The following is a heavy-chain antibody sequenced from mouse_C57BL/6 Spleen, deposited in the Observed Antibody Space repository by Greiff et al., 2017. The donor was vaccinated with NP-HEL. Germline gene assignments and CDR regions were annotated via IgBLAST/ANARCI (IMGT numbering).Heavy chain of an antibody. J-gene: IGHJ2*01. CDR2: INPSTGGT. CDR3: ARGITTVY. D-gene: IGHD1-1*01. Sequence: EVQLQQSGPELVKPGASVKISCKASGYSFTGYYMNWVKQSPEKSLEWIGEINPSTGGTTYNQKFKAKATLTVDKSSSTAYMQLKSLTSEDSAVYYCARGITTVYWGQGTTLTVSS. V-gene: IGHV1-42*01. CDR1: GYSFTGYY.